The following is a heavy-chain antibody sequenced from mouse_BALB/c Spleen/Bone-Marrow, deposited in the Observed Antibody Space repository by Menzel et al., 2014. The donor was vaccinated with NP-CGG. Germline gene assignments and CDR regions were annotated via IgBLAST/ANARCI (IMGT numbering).Heavy chain of an antibody. Sequence: EVQLQQSGTVLARPGASVKMSCKASGYTFTSYWMHWVKQRPGQGLEWIGAIYPGNSDTSYNQKFKGKAKLTAVTSTSTAYMELSSLTNEDYAVYYCTRVITTGSAWFAYWGQGTLVTVSA. V-gene: IGHV1-5*01. CDR2: IYPGNSDT. CDR1: GYTFTSYW. D-gene: IGHD2-4*01. J-gene: IGHJ3*01. CDR3: TRVITTGSAWFAY.